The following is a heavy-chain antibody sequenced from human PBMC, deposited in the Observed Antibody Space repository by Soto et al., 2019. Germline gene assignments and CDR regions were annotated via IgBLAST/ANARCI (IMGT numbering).Heavy chain of an antibody. Sequence: SETLSLTCAVDGGSFSGYYWSWIRQPPGKGLEWIGEINHSGSTNYNPSLKSRVTISVDTSKNQFSLKLSSVTAADTAVYYCTRGGDCTNGVCYLSDYWGQGTLVTVSS. CDR3: TRGGDCTNGVCYLSDY. J-gene: IGHJ4*02. V-gene: IGHV4-34*01. CDR1: GGSFSGYY. CDR2: INHSGST. D-gene: IGHD2-8*01.